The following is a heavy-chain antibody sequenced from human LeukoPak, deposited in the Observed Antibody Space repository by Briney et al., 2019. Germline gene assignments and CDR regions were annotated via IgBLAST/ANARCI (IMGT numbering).Heavy chain of an antibody. D-gene: IGHD1-26*01. J-gene: IGHJ4*02. Sequence: ASVKLSCKASGYTFTGYDIHWVRHATGQGLEWMGWMNPDSGNAGSARKFQGRVTFTRDTSISIAFMELSSLRSDDTAVYFCSRGRSGTYLLAELDYWGQGALVTVSS. CDR3: SRGRSGTYLLAELDY. CDR1: GYTFTGYD. V-gene: IGHV1-8*01. CDR2: MNPDSGNA.